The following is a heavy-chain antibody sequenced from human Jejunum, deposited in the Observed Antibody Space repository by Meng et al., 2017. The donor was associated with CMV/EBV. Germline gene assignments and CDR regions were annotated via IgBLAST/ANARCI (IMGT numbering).Heavy chain of an antibody. CDR2: ISGNSNYL. V-gene: IGHV3-21*01. Sequence: GFALSSWNMNWVRQAPGKGMEWVSSISGNSNYLYYADSLKGRFTISRDNAKNSLYLQMDSLRAEDTAVYYCAKDLYYGDPAACPLWGQGTMVTVSS. J-gene: IGHJ3*01. CDR1: GFALSSWN. CDR3: AKDLYYGDPAACPL. D-gene: IGHD2-21*01.